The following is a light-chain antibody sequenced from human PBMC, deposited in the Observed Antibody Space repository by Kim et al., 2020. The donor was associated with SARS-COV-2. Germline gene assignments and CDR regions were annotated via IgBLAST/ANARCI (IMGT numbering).Light chain of an antibody. CDR2: AAS. V-gene: IGKV3-15*01. CDR3: QQYNNWSS. CDR1: QSVSNN. J-gene: IGKJ2*01. Sequence: LSVSPGERATLSCRASQSVSNNLAWYQQKPGQAPRLRIYAASTRATGIPGRFSGSGSGTDFTLTISSLQSEDFAVYYCQQYNNWSSFGQGTKLEI.